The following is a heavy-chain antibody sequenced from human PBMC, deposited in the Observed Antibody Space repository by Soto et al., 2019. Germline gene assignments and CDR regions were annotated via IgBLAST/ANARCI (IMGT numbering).Heavy chain of an antibody. J-gene: IGHJ6*02. CDR1: GFSLSTSGVG. Sequence: QITLKESGPALVKPTQTLTLTCTFSGFSLSTSGVGVGWIRQPPGKALEWLALIYWDDNYHYSPSLKNRLTITKDTSKNHVVLTITNMDPVDTATYYCAHRPGGFGELYAWGQGTTVTVSS. CDR3: AHRPGGFGELYA. CDR2: IYWDDNY. D-gene: IGHD3-10*01. V-gene: IGHV2-5*02.